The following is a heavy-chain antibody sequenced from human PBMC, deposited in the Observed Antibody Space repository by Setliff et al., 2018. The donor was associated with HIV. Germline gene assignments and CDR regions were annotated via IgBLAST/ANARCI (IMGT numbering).Heavy chain of an antibody. Sequence: SETLSLTCTVSDDPINSFYWSWIRQPPWKGLEWIGYIYTSGSTNYNPSLEGRVTISVDTSKNQFSLKLSSVTAADTAVYYCARAPEDYDQYFFDRWGQGTLVTVSS. CDR1: DDPINSFY. V-gene: IGHV4-4*09. J-gene: IGHJ4*02. D-gene: IGHD3-22*01. CDR2: IYTSGST. CDR3: ARAPEDYDQYFFDR.